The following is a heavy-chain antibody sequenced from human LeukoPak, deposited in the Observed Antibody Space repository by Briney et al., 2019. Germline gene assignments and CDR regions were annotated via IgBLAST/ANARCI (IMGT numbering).Heavy chain of an antibody. J-gene: IGHJ6*02. CDR3: ARDQQIQLWTLGTYYYYGMDV. Sequence: GGSLRLSCAASGFTFSSYWMGWVRQAPGKGLEWVANIKQDGSEKYYVDSVKGRFTISRDNAKNSLYLQMNSLRAEDTAVYYCARDQQIQLWTLGTYYYYGMDVWGQGTTVTVSS. D-gene: IGHD5-18*01. V-gene: IGHV3-7*01. CDR1: GFTFSSYW. CDR2: IKQDGSEK.